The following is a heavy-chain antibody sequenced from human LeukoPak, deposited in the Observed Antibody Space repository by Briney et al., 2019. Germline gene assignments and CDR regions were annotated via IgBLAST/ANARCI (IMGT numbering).Heavy chain of an antibody. CDR1: GGSIGSFY. CDR2: VYYTGST. Sequence: SETLSLTCTVSGGSIGSFYWTWIRQTPRKGLEWIGSVYYTGSTNYNPSLKSRVTISIDTSRSQFSLKLTSVAVADTAVYHCARDSRYSYGSGGMDVWGQGTMVTVSS. CDR3: ARDSRYSYGSGGMDV. V-gene: IGHV4-59*01. J-gene: IGHJ6*02. D-gene: IGHD3-10*01.